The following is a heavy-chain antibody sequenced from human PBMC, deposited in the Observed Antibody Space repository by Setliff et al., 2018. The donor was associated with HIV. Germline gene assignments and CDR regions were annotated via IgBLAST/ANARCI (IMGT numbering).Heavy chain of an antibody. D-gene: IGHD3-10*01. V-gene: IGHV4-59*01. CDR2: IYESAYS. Sequence: SETLSLTCIVSGGSMDNYYWNWVRQTPGKGLEWIGYIYESAYSHYTVSLRSRVTISMDTSKNQFSLTLRSVTAADRAVYYCVRAQMHRGVVAWSLYYFDYWGQGAPVTVSS. J-gene: IGHJ4*02. CDR3: VRAQMHRGVVAWSLYYFDY. CDR1: GGSMDNYY.